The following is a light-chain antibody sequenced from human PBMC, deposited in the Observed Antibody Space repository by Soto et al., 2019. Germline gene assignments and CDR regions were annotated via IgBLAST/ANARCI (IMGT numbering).Light chain of an antibody. J-gene: IGKJ1*01. CDR3: QQYGGSWT. Sequence: EIALTQSPGTLSLSPGERATLSCRASQSVSSSYLAWYQQKPGQAPRLLIYVASSRATGIPDRFSGSGSGTDFTLTISRLEPEDFAVYYCQQYGGSWTFGQGTKVEIK. V-gene: IGKV3-20*01. CDR2: VAS. CDR1: QSVSSSY.